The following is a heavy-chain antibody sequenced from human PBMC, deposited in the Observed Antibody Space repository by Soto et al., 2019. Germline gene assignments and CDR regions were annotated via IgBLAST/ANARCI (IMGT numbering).Heavy chain of an antibody. V-gene: IGHV3-23*01. Sequence: GGSLRLSCAASGFTFSSYAMSWVRQAPGKGLEWVSAISGSGGSTYYADSVKGRFTISRDNSKNTLYLQMNSLRAEDTAVYYCAKDRDLDCYDSSGYLPQFAYWGQGTLVTVSS. CDR3: AKDRDLDCYDSSGYLPQFAY. J-gene: IGHJ4*02. CDR2: ISGSGGST. CDR1: GFTFSSYA. D-gene: IGHD3-22*01.